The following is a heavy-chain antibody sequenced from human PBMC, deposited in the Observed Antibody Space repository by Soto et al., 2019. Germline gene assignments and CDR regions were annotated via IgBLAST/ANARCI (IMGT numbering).Heavy chain of an antibody. CDR1: GGSFSGYY. Sequence: QVQLQQWGAGLLKPSETLSLTCAVYGGSFSGYYWSWIRQPPGKGLEWIGEINHSGSTNYNPSLKSRVTISVDTSKNQFSLKLSSVTAADTAVYYCARGGVCSGTRCYSSRLDYWGQGTLVTVSS. D-gene: IGHD2-2*01. CDR3: ARGGVCSGTRCYSSRLDY. CDR2: INHSGST. J-gene: IGHJ4*02. V-gene: IGHV4-34*01.